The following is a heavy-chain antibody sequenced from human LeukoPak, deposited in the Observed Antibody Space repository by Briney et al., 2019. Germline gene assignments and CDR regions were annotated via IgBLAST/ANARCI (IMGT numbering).Heavy chain of an antibody. J-gene: IGHJ4*02. CDR3: ARHLSSISSCPNY. CDR1: GYSFSSYW. D-gene: IGHD2-2*01. V-gene: IGHV5-51*01. Sequence: GVSLKISCTGSGYSFSSYWIAWVRQMPGRGLEWMGAIYPRDSRTTYSQSFQGQVTVSVDKSIKTAYLQWNSLTASDTAIYYCARHLSSISSCPNYWGQGTLVTVSS. CDR2: IYPRDSRT.